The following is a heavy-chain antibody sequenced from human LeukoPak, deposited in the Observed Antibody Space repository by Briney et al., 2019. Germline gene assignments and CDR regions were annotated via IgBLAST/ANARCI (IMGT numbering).Heavy chain of an antibody. CDR2: INPNSGGT. CDR3: ARDLKRYFDWLLLVDAFDI. Sequence: AASVKVSCKASGYTFTGYYMHWVRQAPGQGLEWMGWINPNSGGTNYAQKFQGRVTMTRDTSISTAYMELSRLRSDDTAVYYCARDLKRYFDWLLLVDAFDIWGQGTMVTVSS. V-gene: IGHV1-2*02. D-gene: IGHD3-9*01. CDR1: GYTFTGYY. J-gene: IGHJ3*02.